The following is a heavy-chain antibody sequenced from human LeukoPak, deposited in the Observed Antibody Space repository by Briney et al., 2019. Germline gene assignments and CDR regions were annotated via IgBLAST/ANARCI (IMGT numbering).Heavy chain of an antibody. Sequence: GGSLRLSCAASGFSFSDYYMSWIRQAPGKGLEWISDISSTSTYTNYADSVKGRFTISRDNAKNSVYLEMNSLRAEDTAVYYCARSDFGDYFDYWGQGTLLTVSP. V-gene: IGHV3-11*03. CDR3: ARSDFGDYFDY. D-gene: IGHD3-10*01. CDR1: GFSFSDYY. CDR2: ISSTSTYT. J-gene: IGHJ4*02.